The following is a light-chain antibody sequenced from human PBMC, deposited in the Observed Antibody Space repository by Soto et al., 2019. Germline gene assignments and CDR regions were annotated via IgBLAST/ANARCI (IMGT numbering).Light chain of an antibody. J-gene: IGLJ2*01. Sequence: SYELTQPPSVSVAPGKTARITCGGNNIGSKSVHWYQQKPGQAPVLVIYYDSDRPSGIPERFSGSNSENTATLTISRVEAGDEADYYCQVWDSSSDRDVVFGGGTKLTVL. CDR3: QVWDSSSDRDVV. CDR1: NIGSKS. V-gene: IGLV3-21*04. CDR2: YDS.